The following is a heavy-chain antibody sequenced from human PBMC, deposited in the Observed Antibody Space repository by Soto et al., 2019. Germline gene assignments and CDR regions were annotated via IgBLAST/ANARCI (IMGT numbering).Heavy chain of an antibody. D-gene: IGHD5-12*01. J-gene: IGHJ4*02. CDR1: GFTFSSCA. V-gene: IGHV3-23*01. Sequence: PGGSLRLSCAASGFTFSSCAMGWVRQAPGKGLEWVSGISGSGDSTYYADSVKGRFTISRDNSKNSLYLQMNSLRAEDTAFYYCARDHDEDFGYDLDYFDYWGQGTLVTVSS. CDR2: ISGSGDST. CDR3: ARDHDEDFGYDLDYFDY.